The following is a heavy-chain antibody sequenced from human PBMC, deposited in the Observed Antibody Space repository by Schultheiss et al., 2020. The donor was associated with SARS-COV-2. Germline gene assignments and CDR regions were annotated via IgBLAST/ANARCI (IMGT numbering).Heavy chain of an antibody. CDR3: ARVAYYDFWSGYHYYYYYYMDV. Sequence: SETLSLTCTVSGGSISSYYWSWIRQPPGKGLEWIGYIYYSGSTNYNPSLKSRVTISVDTSKNQFSLKLSSVTAADTAVYYCARVAYYDFWSGYHYYYYYYMDVWGKGTTVTVFS. CDR1: GGSISSYY. J-gene: IGHJ6*03. CDR2: IYYSGST. D-gene: IGHD3-3*01. V-gene: IGHV4-59*01.